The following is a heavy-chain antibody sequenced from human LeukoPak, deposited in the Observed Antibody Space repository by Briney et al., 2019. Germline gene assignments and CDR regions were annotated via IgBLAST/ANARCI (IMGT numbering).Heavy chain of an antibody. J-gene: IGHJ4*01. CDR2: FSETNSGI. CDR3: AKVVQTGNSMFDY. D-gene: IGHD2/OR15-2a*01. CDR1: GLTVTNAW. V-gene: IGHV3-23*01. Sequence: HPGGSLRLSCAASGLTVTNAWMNWVRQAPGKGLEWVSGFSETNSGIYYADSVKGRFTISRDNSRNTLYLQMNSLGVEDTAIYFCAKVVQTGNSMFDYWGQGALVTVSS.